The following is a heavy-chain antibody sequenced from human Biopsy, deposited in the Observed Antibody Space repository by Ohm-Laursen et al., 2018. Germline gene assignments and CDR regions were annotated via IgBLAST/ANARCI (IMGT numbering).Heavy chain of an antibody. CDR2: INHSGST. CDR1: GHSVRSGYY. Sequence: SDTLSLTCAVSGHSVRSGYYWGWIRQPPGKGLEWIGEINHSGSTNHNPSLKSRVTISKDTSKNQFSLQVNSVTAADTAVYYCARTPRDSFWSGSYKRGLWFDPWGQGTLVIVSS. CDR3: ARTPRDSFWSGSYKRGLWFDP. J-gene: IGHJ5*02. D-gene: IGHD3-3*01. V-gene: IGHV4-38-2*01.